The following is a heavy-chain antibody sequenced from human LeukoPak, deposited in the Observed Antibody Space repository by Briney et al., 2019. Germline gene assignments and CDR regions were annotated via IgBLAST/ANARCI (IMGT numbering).Heavy chain of an antibody. CDR2: IYSGGST. D-gene: IGHD3-3*01. J-gene: IGHJ4*02. CDR3: ARSYDFWSGSLSY. V-gene: IGHV3-66*01. Sequence: GGSLRLSCAASGFTVSSNYMSWVRQAPGKGLEWVSIIYSGGSTYYADSVKGRFTSSRDNSKNTLYLQMNSPRAEDTAVYYCARSYDFWSGSLSYWGQGTLVTVSS. CDR1: GFTVSSNY.